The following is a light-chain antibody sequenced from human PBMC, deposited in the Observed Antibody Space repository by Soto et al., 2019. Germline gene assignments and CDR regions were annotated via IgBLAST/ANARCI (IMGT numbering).Light chain of an antibody. V-gene: IGLV2-14*01. Sequence: QSVLTQPASVSGSPRQSITISCTGTSSDVGGYNYVSWYQQHPGKAPKLLIYDVSNRPSGVSNRFSGSKSGNRASLTISGLQAEDEADYYCSSYTGSSTYVVFGGGTKLTVL. CDR3: SSYTGSSTYVV. CDR2: DVS. CDR1: SSDVGGYNY. J-gene: IGLJ2*01.